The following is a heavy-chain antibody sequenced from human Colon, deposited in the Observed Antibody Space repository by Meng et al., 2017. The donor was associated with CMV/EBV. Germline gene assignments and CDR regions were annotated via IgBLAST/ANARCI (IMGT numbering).Heavy chain of an antibody. CDR3: ARDSDGSGTFSYWFDP. CDR1: CGYVHDFY. CDR2: IFPTGSA. V-gene: IGHV4-4*07. Sequence: VQLEESGPGLVKPSETLSLTCTVSCGYVHDFYWNWIRQPVGKGLEWIGRIFPTGSAYYNSSLNSRVTMSVDTSKNQFSLKLTSVTAADTAVYYCARDSDGSGTFSYWFDPWGQGTLVTVSS. J-gene: IGHJ5*02. D-gene: IGHD3-10*01.